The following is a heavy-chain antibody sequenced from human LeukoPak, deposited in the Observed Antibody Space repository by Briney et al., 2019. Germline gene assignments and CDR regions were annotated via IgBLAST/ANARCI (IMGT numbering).Heavy chain of an antibody. Sequence: PGGSLRLSCAASGFTFSTFAMIWVRQAPGKGLEWVAVISYDGSNKYYADSVKGRFTISRDNSKNTLYLQMNSLRAEDTAVYYCARGGIAALDYWGQGTLVTVSS. CDR1: GFTFSTFA. CDR2: ISYDGSNK. D-gene: IGHD6-6*01. V-gene: IGHV3-30*04. J-gene: IGHJ4*02. CDR3: ARGGIAALDY.